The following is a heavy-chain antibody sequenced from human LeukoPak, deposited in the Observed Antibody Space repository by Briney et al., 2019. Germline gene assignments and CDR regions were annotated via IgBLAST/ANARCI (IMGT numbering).Heavy chain of an antibody. CDR1: GDTFTDYY. Sequence: EASVKVSCKASGDTFTDYYVHWVRQAPGQGLEWMGRINPDSGDADYAHKFQGRVIVTRDTSISTVYMELRRLRSDDTAVYYCTRGHYFDYWGQGTLVTVSS. V-gene: IGHV1-2*06. CDR2: INPDSGDA. CDR3: TRGHYFDY. J-gene: IGHJ4*02.